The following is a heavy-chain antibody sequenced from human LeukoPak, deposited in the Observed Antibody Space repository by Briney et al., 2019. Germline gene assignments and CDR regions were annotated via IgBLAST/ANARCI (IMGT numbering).Heavy chain of an antibody. J-gene: IGHJ4*02. CDR2: IIPIFGTA. Sequence: SVKVSCKASGGTFSSYAISWVRQAPGQGLEWMGGIIPIFGTANYAQKFQGRVTITADESTSTAYMELSSLRSEDTAVYYCARAGREGYYDSSGYYSQSFGYWGQGTLVTVSS. CDR3: ARAGREGYYDSSGYYSQSFGY. D-gene: IGHD3-22*01. CDR1: GGTFSSYA. V-gene: IGHV1-69*13.